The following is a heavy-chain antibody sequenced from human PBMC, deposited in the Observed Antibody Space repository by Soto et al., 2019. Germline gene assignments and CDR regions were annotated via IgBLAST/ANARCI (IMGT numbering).Heavy chain of an antibody. J-gene: IGHJ5*01. CDR1: GGSIISRGYY. CDR2: IFYNGRT. D-gene: IGHD5-12*01. Sequence: QVPLQEPGPGLVKPSETLSLTCSVSGGSIISRGYYWVWVRRAPGRGPQWIGNIFYNGRTDYNPSPQSRVTISVDTSKNQFSLKLASVTVADTAIYYCARGGMSADDQSGWFDSWGRGTPVTVSS. CDR3: ARGGMSADDQSGWFDS. V-gene: IGHV4-39*01.